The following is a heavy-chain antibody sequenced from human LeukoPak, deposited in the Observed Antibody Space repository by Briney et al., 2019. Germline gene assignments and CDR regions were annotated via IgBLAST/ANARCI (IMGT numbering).Heavy chain of an antibody. CDR2: IYYSGST. D-gene: IGHD3-9*01. Sequence: SETLSLTCTVSGGSISSYYWSWVRQPPGKGLEWIGYIYYSGSTNDNPSLKSRVTIAVDTSKNQFSLKLSAVTAADTAVYYCARGRLTRHPDYWGQGTRVTVTS. V-gene: IGHV4-59*12. CDR1: GGSISSYY. J-gene: IGHJ4*02. CDR3: ARGRLTRHPDY.